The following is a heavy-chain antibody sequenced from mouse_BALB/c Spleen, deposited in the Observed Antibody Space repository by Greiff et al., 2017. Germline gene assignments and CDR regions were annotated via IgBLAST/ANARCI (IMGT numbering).Heavy chain of an antibody. CDR3: ARGVTTVVATGFDY. CDR1: GFNIKDTY. J-gene: IGHJ2*01. Sequence: VQLHQSGAELVKPGDSVKLSCTATGFNIKDTYTHWVKQRPEQDLEWIGRIEPANGNTKSAPKFQGKATITADTSSNTAYLQLSSLTSEDTAVYYCARGVTTVVATGFDYWGQGTTLTVSS. D-gene: IGHD1-1*01. CDR2: IEPANGNT. V-gene: IGHV14-3*02.